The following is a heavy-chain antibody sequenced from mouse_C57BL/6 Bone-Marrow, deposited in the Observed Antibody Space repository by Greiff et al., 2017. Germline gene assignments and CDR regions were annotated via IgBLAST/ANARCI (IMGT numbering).Heavy chain of an antibody. CDR2: ISSGGSYT. CDR1: GFTFSSYG. CDR3: ARSENYCSSGGLDD. J-gene: IGHJ3*01. V-gene: IGHV5-6*01. D-gene: IGHD1-1*01. Sequence: DVQLVESGGDLVKPGGSLKLSCAASGFTFSSYGMSWVRQTPDKRLEWVATISSGGSYTYYPDSVKGRFTISTDNAKNTLYLQMSSLKSADTSMSDCARSENYCSSGGLDDWGQGTMVTVSS.